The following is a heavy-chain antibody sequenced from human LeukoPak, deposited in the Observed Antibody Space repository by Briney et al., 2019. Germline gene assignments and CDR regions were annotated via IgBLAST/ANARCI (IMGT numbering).Heavy chain of an antibody. CDR2: IYYSGST. CDR3: ARSYYDYVWGSYRYTVRHDAFDI. D-gene: IGHD3-16*02. CDR1: GGSISNYY. J-gene: IGHJ3*02. Sequence: PSETLSLTCTVSGGSISNYYWSWIRQPPGKELEWIGYIYYSGSTNYNPSLKSRVTISVDTSKNQFSLKLSSVTAADTAVYYCARSYYDYVWGSYRYTVRHDAFDIWGQGTMVTVSS. V-gene: IGHV4-59*01.